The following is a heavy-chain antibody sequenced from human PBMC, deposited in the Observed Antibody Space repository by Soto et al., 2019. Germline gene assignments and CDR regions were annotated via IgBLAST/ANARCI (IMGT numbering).Heavy chain of an antibody. CDR3: ARDFDSSGWYYRGAFDI. D-gene: IGHD6-19*01. V-gene: IGHV4-59*01. J-gene: IGHJ3*02. Sequence: SETLSLTCTVSSGSISSYYWSWIRQPPGKGLEWIGYIYYSGSTNYNPSLKSRVTISVDTSKNQFSLKLSSVTAADTAVYYCARDFDSSGWYYRGAFDIWGQGTMVTVSS. CDR2: IYYSGST. CDR1: SGSISSYY.